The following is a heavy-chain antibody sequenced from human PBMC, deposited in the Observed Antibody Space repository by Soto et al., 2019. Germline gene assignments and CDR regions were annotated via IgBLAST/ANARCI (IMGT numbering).Heavy chain of an antibody. D-gene: IGHD3-3*01. CDR1: GYIFTSYD. CDR2: MNLNSGNT. Sequence: ASVKVSCKASGYIFTSYDVNWVRQATGQGLEWMGWMNLNSGNTGYAQKFQGRVTITRNTSISTAYMELSSLRSEDTAVYYCARGKEYDFWSGPPFYYYYMDVWGKGTTVTVSS. CDR3: ARGKEYDFWSGPPFYYYYMDV. V-gene: IGHV1-8*01. J-gene: IGHJ6*03.